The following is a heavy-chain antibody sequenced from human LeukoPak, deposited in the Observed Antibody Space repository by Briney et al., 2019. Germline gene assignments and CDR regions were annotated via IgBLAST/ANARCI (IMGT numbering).Heavy chain of an antibody. V-gene: IGHV4-59*01. CDR2: IYYSGST. J-gene: IGHJ4*02. Sequence: IPSETLSLTCTVSGGSISSYYWSWIRQPPGKGLEWIGYIYYSGSTNYNPSLKSRVTISVDTSKNQFSLKLSSVTAADTAVYYCARTRYNWNLRYFDYWSQGTLVTVSS. D-gene: IGHD1-1*01. CDR1: GGSISSYY. CDR3: ARTRYNWNLRYFDY.